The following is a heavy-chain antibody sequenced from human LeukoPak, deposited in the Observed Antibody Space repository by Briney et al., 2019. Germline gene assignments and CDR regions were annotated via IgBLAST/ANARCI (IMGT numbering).Heavy chain of an antibody. CDR1: GFTFSTYS. CDR3: VTNFDPDVD. D-gene: IGHD3-9*01. V-gene: IGHV3-48*01. J-gene: IGHJ4*02. Sequence: GGSLRLSCAASGFTFSTYSMNWVRQAPGKGLEWVSCISFISSTIYYADSVKGRFTISRDNAKNSLYLQMNSVRAEDTAVYYCVTNFDPDVDWGQGTLVTVSS. CDR2: ISFISSTI.